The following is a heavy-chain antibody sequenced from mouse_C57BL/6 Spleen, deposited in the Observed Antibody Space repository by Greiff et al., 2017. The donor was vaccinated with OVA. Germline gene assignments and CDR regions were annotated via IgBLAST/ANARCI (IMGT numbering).Heavy chain of an antibody. CDR1: GFTFSSYA. V-gene: IGHV5-4*03. Sequence: EVKLVESGGGLVKPGGSLKLSCAASGFTFSSYAMSWVRQTPEKRLEWVATISDGGSYTYYPDNVKGRFTISRDNAKNNLYLQMSHLKSEDTAMYYCANYYGSSYDAMDYWGQGTSVTVSS. D-gene: IGHD1-1*01. CDR3: ANYYGSSYDAMDY. J-gene: IGHJ4*01. CDR2: ISDGGSYT.